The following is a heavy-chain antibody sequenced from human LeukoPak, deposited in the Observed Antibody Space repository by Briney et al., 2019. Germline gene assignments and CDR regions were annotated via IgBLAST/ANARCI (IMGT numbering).Heavy chain of an antibody. CDR3: ARPGGGSYFIGDDAFDM. CDR1: GYSFTSYW. CDR2: IYPGDSDT. D-gene: IGHD1-26*01. Sequence: GESLKISCKGSGYSFTSYWIGWVRQMPGKGLEWMEIIYPGDSDTRYSPSFQGQVTISADKSISTAYLQWSSLKASDTAMYSCARPGGGSYFIGDDAFDMWGQGTMVTASS. V-gene: IGHV5-51*01. J-gene: IGHJ3*02.